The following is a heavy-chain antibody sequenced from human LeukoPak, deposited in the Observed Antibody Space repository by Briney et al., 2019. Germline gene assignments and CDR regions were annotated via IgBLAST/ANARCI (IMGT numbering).Heavy chain of an antibody. CDR1: GGSISSYY. V-gene: IGHV4-59*01. Sequence: SETLSLTCTVSGGSISSYYWSWIRQPPGKGLEWIGYIYYSGSTNYNPSLKSRVTISVDTSKNQFSLKLSSVSAADTAVYYCARGRQYQLWWFDPWGQGTLVTVSS. CDR3: ARGRQYQLWWFDP. D-gene: IGHD2-2*01. CDR2: IYYSGST. J-gene: IGHJ5*02.